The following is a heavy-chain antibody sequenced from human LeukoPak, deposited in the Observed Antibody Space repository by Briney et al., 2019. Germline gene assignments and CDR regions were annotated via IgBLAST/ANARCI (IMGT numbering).Heavy chain of an antibody. CDR1: GGSISSTTYY. Sequence: SETLSLTCTVSGGSISSTTYYWGWIRQPPGKGLEWIATIYYSGTTYYNPSLKSRVTISVDTSKNQFSLELRSTTAADTAVYYCARGPTLKYFHHWGQGTLVSVSS. CDR3: ARGPTLKYFHH. V-gene: IGHV4-39*02. CDR2: IYYSGTT. J-gene: IGHJ1*01.